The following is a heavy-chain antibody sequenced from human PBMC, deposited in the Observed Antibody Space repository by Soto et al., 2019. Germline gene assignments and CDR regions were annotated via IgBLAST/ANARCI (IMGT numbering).Heavy chain of an antibody. CDR1: GGSISSYY. J-gene: IGHJ5*02. Sequence: SETLSLTCTVSGGSISSYYWSWIRQPPGKGLEWIGYIYYSGSTNYNPSLKSRVTISVDTSKNQFSLKLSSVTAADTAVYYCARETHHVDFWSGYYPRGGFDPWGQGTLVTVSS. CDR2: IYYSGST. V-gene: IGHV4-59*01. D-gene: IGHD3-3*01. CDR3: ARETHHVDFWSGYYPRGGFDP.